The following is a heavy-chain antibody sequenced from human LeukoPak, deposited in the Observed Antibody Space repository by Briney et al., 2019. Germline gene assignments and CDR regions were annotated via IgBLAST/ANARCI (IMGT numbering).Heavy chain of an antibody. CDR1: GGSFSGYY. Sequence: SETLSLTCAVYGGSFSGYYWSWIRQPPGKGLEWIGEINHSGSTNYNPSLMSRVTISVDTSKNQFSLKLSSVTAADTAVYYCARARPYSMHPDYWGQGTLVTVSS. CDR3: ARARPYSMHPDY. J-gene: IGHJ4*02. V-gene: IGHV4-34*01. CDR2: INHSGST. D-gene: IGHD2/OR15-2a*01.